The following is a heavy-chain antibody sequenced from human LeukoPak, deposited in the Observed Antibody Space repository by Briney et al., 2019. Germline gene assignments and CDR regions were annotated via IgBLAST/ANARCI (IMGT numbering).Heavy chain of an antibody. CDR3: ARGGLITMIVTHFDY. V-gene: IGHV3-21*01. Sequence: PGGSLRLSCAASGFTFSSYSMNWVRQAPGKGLEWVSSISSSSSYIYYADSVKGRFTISRDNAKNSLYLQMNSLRAEDTAVYYCARGGLITMIVTHFDYWGQGTLVTVSS. D-gene: IGHD3-22*01. J-gene: IGHJ4*02. CDR1: GFTFSSYS. CDR2: ISSSSSYI.